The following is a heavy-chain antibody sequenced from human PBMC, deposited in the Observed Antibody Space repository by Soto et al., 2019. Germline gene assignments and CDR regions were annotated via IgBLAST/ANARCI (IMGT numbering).Heavy chain of an antibody. Sequence: QAELVQSGAEVKKPGSSVNVSCKASGGTFASYSITWVRQAPGQRLEWMGEIIPLLKTVNYAQKFQGRVTITGDRSTSTVYMALSRLRSDDTAVYDCARDPVDLFGYMDVWGHGTTVTVS. CDR3: ARDPVDLFGYMDV. J-gene: IGHJ6*02. CDR1: GGTFASYS. V-gene: IGHV1-69*06. CDR2: IIPLLKTV. D-gene: IGHD6-25*01.